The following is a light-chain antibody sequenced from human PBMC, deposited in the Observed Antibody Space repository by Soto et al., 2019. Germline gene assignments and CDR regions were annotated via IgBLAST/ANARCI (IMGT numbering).Light chain of an antibody. Sequence: IQMTQSASTLSALVGDRVTITCRASQSINSWLAWYQQKPGKAPKLLIYDASSLESGVPPRFSGSGSGTEFTLTISSLQPEDCAIYFCQQANSFPITFGQGTRLEIK. CDR3: QQANSFPIT. J-gene: IGKJ5*01. CDR2: DAS. CDR1: QSINSW. V-gene: IGKV1-5*01.